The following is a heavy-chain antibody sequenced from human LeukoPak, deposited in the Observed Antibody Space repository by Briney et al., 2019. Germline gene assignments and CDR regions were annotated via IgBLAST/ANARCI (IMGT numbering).Heavy chain of an antibody. CDR2: ISGSGVNT. V-gene: IGHV3-23*01. J-gene: IGHJ6*02. CDR1: GFTFDNYA. Sequence: GGSLRLSCAASGFTFDNYAMNWVRQAPGKGLEWVLGISGSGVNTYYADSVKGRFTISRDNSKNTLYLQLNSLRGEDTAIYYCARDTSFNYGTHAMDVWGQGTSVTVSS. D-gene: IGHD3-10*01. CDR3: ARDTSFNYGTHAMDV.